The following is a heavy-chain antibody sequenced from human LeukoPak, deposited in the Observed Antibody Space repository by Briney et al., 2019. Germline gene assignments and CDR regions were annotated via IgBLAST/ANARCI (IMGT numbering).Heavy chain of an antibody. CDR1: GGSISDYY. V-gene: IGHV4-59*01. CDR3: AGRIGYCSSTSCNDAFDI. J-gene: IGHJ3*02. D-gene: IGHD2-2*01. Sequence: PSETLSLTCSVSGGSISDYYWSWIRQPPGKGLEWIGSIHYSGSTYYSPSLKSRLTISVDTSKNQFSLKLSSVTAADTAVYYCAGRIGYCSSTSCNDAFDIWGQGTMVTVSS. CDR2: IHYSGST.